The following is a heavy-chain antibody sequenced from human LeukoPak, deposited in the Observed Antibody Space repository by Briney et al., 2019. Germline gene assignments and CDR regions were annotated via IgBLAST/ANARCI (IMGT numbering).Heavy chain of an antibody. CDR2: IIPIFGTA. CDR1: GGTFSSYA. D-gene: IGHD3-22*01. Sequence: ASVKVSCKASGGTFSSYAISWVRQAPGQGLEWMGRIIPIFGTANYAQKFQGRVTITTDESTSTAYMELSSLRSEDTAVYYCARVPSHYYDSSGYVYWGQGTLVTVSS. V-gene: IGHV1-69*05. CDR3: ARVPSHYYDSSGYVY. J-gene: IGHJ4*02.